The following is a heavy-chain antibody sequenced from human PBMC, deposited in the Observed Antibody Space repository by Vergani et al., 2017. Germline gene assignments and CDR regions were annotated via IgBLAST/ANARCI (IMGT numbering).Heavy chain of an antibody. CDR1: GGSFSGYY. CDR2: INHSGST. Sequence: QVQLQQWGAGLLKPSETLSLTCAVYGGSFSGYYWSWIRQPPGKGLEWIGEINHSGSTNYNPLLKSRVPISVDPSKNQFYLKLSSVTAADTAVYYCARGHYSSTSCCTGWPYYMDVWGKGTPVTVSS. CDR3: ARGHYSSTSCCTGWPYYMDV. J-gene: IGHJ6*03. V-gene: IGHV4-34*01. D-gene: IGHD2-2*02.